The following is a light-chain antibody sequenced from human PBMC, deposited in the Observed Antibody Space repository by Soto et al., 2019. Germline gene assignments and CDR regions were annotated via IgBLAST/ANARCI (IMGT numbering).Light chain of an antibody. CDR2: AAS. CDR1: QGIRND. Sequence: DIQMSQSPSSLCSSVGDRVTLTGRASQGIRNDLNWYQQKQGKAPKLLTFAASSLQSGVPSRFSGSRYGPDFNLTISSLQPEDFATYYCQQSYSSPPTFGQGTKVDIK. V-gene: IGKV1-39*01. CDR3: QQSYSSPPT. J-gene: IGKJ1*01.